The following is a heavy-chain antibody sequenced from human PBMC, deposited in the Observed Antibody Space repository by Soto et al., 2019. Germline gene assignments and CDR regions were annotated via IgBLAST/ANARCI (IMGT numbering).Heavy chain of an antibody. CDR3: ARDWVGGSWYFDL. D-gene: IGHD3-16*01. J-gene: IGHJ2*01. CDR1: GGTFSSYA. Sequence: QVQLVQSGAEVKKPGSSVKVSCKASGGTFSSYAISWVRQAPGQGLEWMGGIVPIYGAVKSAQKLQDRVKITADEFTTTVYLELNSLRADDTAVYYCARDWVGGSWYFDLWGRGTLVTVSS. CDR2: IVPIYGAV. V-gene: IGHV1-69*01.